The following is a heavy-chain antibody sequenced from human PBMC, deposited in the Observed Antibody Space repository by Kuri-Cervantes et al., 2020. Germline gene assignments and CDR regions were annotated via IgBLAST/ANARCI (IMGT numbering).Heavy chain of an antibody. V-gene: IGHV1-18*04. CDR2: VSAYNGNT. CDR1: GYTFTGYY. J-gene: IGHJ4*02. D-gene: IGHD5-24*01. Sequence: ASVKVSCKASGYTFTGYYMHWVRQAPGQGLEWMGWVSAYNGNTNYAQKLQGRVTMTTDTSTSTAYMELRSLRSDDTAVYYCARGADGTWLQSAYFDYWGQGTLVTVSS. CDR3: ARGADGTWLQSAYFDY.